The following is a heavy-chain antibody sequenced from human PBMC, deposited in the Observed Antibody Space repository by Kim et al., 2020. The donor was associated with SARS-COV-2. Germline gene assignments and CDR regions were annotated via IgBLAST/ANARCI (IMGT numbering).Heavy chain of an antibody. D-gene: IGHD5-12*01. Sequence: GESLKISCKGSGYSFTSYLIGWVRQMPGKGLEWMGIIYPGDSDTRYSPSFQGQVTISADKSISTAYLQWSSLKASDTAMYYCARHGGYVLCDYYYGMDVWGQGTTVTVSS. CDR3: ARHGGYVLCDYYYGMDV. CDR2: IYPGDSDT. J-gene: IGHJ6*02. CDR1: GYSFTSYL. V-gene: IGHV5-51*01.